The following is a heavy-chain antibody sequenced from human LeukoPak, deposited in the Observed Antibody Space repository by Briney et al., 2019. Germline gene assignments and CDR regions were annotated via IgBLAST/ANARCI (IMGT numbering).Heavy chain of an antibody. Sequence: SETLSLTCTVSGGSISSSSYYWGWIRQPPGKGLEWIGSIYYSGSTYYNPSLKSRVTISVDTSNNQFSLKLRSVTAADTAVYYCARAALPGITGWFAPWGQGTLVTVSS. D-gene: IGHD1-14*01. CDR1: GGSISSSSYY. J-gene: IGHJ5*02. V-gene: IGHV4-39*07. CDR3: ARAALPGITGWFAP. CDR2: IYYSGST.